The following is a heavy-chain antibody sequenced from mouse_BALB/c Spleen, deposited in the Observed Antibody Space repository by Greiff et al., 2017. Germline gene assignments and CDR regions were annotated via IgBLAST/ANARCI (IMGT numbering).Heavy chain of an antibody. CDR2: INPYNDGT. V-gene: IGHV1-14*01. CDR3: AREDQLPFYY. Sequence: VHVKQSGPELVKPGASVKMSCKASGYTFTSYVMHWVRQKPGQGLEWIGYINPYNDGTKYNEKFKGKATLTSDKSSSTAYMELSSLTSEDSAVYYCAREDQLPFYYWGQGTTLTVSS. J-gene: IGHJ2*01. D-gene: IGHD2-1*01. CDR1: GYTFTSYV.